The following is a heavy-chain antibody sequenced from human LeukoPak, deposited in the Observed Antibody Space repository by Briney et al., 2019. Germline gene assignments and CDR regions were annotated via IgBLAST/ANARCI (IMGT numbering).Heavy chain of an antibody. CDR3: AATGSISMSVVSRGFEI. CDR1: GLIVSNYG. CDR2: IASSSDRT. J-gene: IGHJ3*02. Sequence: PGGSLRLPCAASGLIVSNYGMNSVRQAPGKGLEWVSGIASSSDRTYYADSVKGRFTISRDNSKNTVYLQMNSLRAEDTAVYYCAATGSISMSVVSRGFEIWGQGTMVTVSS. D-gene: IGHD3-22*01. V-gene: IGHV3-23*01.